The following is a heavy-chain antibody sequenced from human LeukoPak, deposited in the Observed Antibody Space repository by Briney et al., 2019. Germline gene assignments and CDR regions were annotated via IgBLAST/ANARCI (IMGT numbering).Heavy chain of an antibody. J-gene: IGHJ4*02. CDR3: ARGNIGGHYFDY. CDR1: GYSFTSYD. D-gene: IGHD2/OR15-2a*01. CDR2: MNRNSGNT. V-gene: IGHV1-8*02. Sequence: ASVKVSCKASGYSFTSYDINWVRQATGQGLEWMGWMNRNSGNTGYAQKFQGRVTMARDTSISTAYMELSRLRSDDTGVHYCARGNIGGHYFDYWGPGTLVTVSS.